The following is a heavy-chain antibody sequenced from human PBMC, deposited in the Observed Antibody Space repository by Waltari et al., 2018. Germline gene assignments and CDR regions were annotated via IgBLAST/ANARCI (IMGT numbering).Heavy chain of an antibody. CDR1: GFTFSTYE. J-gene: IGHJ4*02. CDR3: ARRYCSSTSCTIDY. V-gene: IGHV3-48*03. CDR2: ISSSGTTT. Sequence: EVQLVESGGGLVQPGGSLKLSCAASGFTFSTYEMNWVRPAPGKGLEWVSYISSSGTTTFYEDSVKGRFTISRDNSNNSLYLQMNSLRAEDTSVYYCARRYCSSTSCTIDYWGQGTLVTVSS. D-gene: IGHD2-2*01.